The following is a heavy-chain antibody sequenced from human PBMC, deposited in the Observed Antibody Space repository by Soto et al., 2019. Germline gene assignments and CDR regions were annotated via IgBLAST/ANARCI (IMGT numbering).Heavy chain of an antibody. CDR1: GFTFSRVS. J-gene: IGHJ4*02. CDR2: ISSASSET. V-gene: IGHV3-21*01. CDR3: ARVAY. Sequence: GGSLRLSCEASGFTFSRVSMNWVRQVPGKGLEWVASISSASSETWYSDSVKGRFNISRDNAQNSLFLHMNTLRPDDSAIYCCARVAYWGPGTQVTVSS.